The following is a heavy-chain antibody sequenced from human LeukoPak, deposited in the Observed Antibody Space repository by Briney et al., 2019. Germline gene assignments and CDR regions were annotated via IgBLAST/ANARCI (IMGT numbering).Heavy chain of an antibody. V-gene: IGHV3-49*04. J-gene: IGHJ4*02. CDR2: IRSKAYGGTT. CDR3: AREPLWELPTGYYFDY. CDR1: GFTFGDYA. Sequence: GGSLRLSCTASGFTFGDYAMSWVRQAPGKGLEWVGFIRSKAYGGTTEYAASVKGRFTISRDDSKSIAYLQMNSLRAEDTAVYYCAREPLWELPTGYYFDYWGQGTLVTVSS. D-gene: IGHD1-26*01.